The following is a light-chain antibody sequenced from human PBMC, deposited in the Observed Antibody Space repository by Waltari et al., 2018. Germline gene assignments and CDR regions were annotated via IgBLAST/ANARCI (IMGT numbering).Light chain of an antibody. CDR3: QQYYDTPQT. Sequence: DIVMTQSPDSLAVSLGERATINCKSSQSVLYRSSNRNYLAWYQQKSGQPPKLLIYWASTRESGVPDRFSGSGSGTDCTLTISSLKAEDVAVYYCQQYYDTPQTFGQGSKVEIK. CDR2: WAS. CDR1: QSVLYRSSNRNY. V-gene: IGKV4-1*01. J-gene: IGKJ1*01.